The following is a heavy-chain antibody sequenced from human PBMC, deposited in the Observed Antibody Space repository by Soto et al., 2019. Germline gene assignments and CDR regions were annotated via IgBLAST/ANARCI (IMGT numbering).Heavy chain of an antibody. J-gene: IGHJ4*02. D-gene: IGHD5-12*01. CDR3: ARDRGYSGYGVPGY. Sequence: AASVKVSCKASGYTFTGYYMHWVRQAPGQGLEWMGWINPNSGGTNYAQKFQGRVTMTRDTSISTAYMELSRLRSDDTAVYYCARDRGYSGYGVPGYWGQGTLVTVSS. V-gene: IGHV1-2*02. CDR2: INPNSGGT. CDR1: GYTFTGYY.